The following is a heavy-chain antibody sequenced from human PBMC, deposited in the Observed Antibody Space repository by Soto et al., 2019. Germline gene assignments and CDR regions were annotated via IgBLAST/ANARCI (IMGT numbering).Heavy chain of an antibody. J-gene: IGHJ5*02. V-gene: IGHV4-39*01. D-gene: IGHD3-10*01. CDR1: SGYIRSSNYY. CDR3: ARVTTYYYGSGSTNWFDP. Sequence: SETQSLTYTVSSGYIRSSNYYWGWIRKPPGKGLEWIGSMNYSGSTYYNPSLKSRVTIYVDTSKNQFSLKLSSVTAADTAVYYCARVTTYYYGSGSTNWFDPWGQGTLVTVYS. CDR2: MNYSGST.